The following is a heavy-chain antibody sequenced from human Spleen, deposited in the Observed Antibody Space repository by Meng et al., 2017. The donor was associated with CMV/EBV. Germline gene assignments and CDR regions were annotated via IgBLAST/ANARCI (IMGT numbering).Heavy chain of an antibody. CDR3: ARHEVKTYYFDY. J-gene: IGHJ4*02. CDR1: GGSISSSSYY. CDR2: IYYSGST. V-gene: IGHV4-39*01. D-gene: IGHD4-23*01. Sequence: SETLSLTCTVSGGSISSSSYYWGWIRQPPGKGLEWIGSIYYSGSTYYNPSLKSRVTISVDTSKNQFSLKLSSVTAADTAVYYCARHEVKTYYFDYWGQGTLVTVFS.